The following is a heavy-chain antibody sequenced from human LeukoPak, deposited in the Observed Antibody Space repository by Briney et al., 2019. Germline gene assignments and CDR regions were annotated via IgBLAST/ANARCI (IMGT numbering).Heavy chain of an antibody. Sequence: GGSLRLSCAASGFTVSSNYMSWVRQAPGKGLEWVSVIYSGGSTYYADSVKGRFTISRDNSKNTLYLQMNSLRAEDTAVYYCARHARGGSGIATYYYYYMDVWGKGTTVTISS. CDR3: ARHARGGSGIATYYYYYMDV. CDR1: GFTVSSNY. V-gene: IGHV3-53*01. J-gene: IGHJ6*03. CDR2: IYSGGST. D-gene: IGHD3-10*01.